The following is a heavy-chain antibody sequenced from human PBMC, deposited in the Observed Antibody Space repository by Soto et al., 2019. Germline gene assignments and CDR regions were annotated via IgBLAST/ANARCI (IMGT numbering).Heavy chain of an antibody. V-gene: IGHV5-10-1*01. CDR2: IDPSDSYT. J-gene: IGHJ6*02. CDR1: GYSFTSYW. D-gene: IGHD6-13*01. Sequence: EVQLVQSGAEVKKPGESLRISCKGSGYSFTSYWISWVRQMPGKGLEWMGRIDPSDSYTNYSPSFQGHVTISADKSISTAYLQWSSLKASDTAMYYCARSICRIWYGGSECFYGMDVWGQGTTVTVSS. CDR3: ARSICRIWYGGSECFYGMDV.